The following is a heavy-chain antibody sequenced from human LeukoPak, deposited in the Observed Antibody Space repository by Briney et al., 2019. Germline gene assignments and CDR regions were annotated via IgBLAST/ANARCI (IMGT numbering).Heavy chain of an antibody. CDR3: ARDGSSSGWQYYYGMDV. J-gene: IGHJ6*02. V-gene: IGHV3-30*03. CDR1: GFTFSSYG. D-gene: IGHD6-19*01. Sequence: PGRSLRLSCAASGFTFSSYGMHWVRQAPGKGLEWVAVISYDGSNKYYADSVKGRFTISRDNAKNSLYLQMNSLRDEDTAVYYCARDGSSSGWQYYYGMDVWGQGTTVTVSS. CDR2: ISYDGSNK.